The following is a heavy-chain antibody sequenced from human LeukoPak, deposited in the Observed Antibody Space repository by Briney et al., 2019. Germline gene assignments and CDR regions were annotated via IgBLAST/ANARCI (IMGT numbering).Heavy chain of an antibody. CDR3: VRYRDGEYDF. V-gene: IGHV3-7*01. CDR2: IKQDGSEK. Sequence: GGSLRLSCAGSGFIFSSHWMIWVRQAPGKGLEWVASIKQDGSEKYYVDSVKGRFTISRDNTKSPMYLEMSSLRAEDTAVYYCVRYRDGEYDFWGQGTLVTVSS. CDR1: GFIFSSHW. D-gene: IGHD4-17*01. J-gene: IGHJ4*02.